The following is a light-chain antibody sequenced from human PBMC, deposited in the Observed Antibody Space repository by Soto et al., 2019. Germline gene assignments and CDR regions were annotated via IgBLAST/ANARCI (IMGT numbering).Light chain of an antibody. V-gene: IGKV1-39*01. Sequence: DIQMTQSPSSLSASVGDRVTITCRAGQSISSYLNWYQQKPGKAPKLLIYAASSLQSGVPSRFSGSGSGTDFTRTISSLQPEDFATYYCQQSYSTLRTFGQGTKVDSK. CDR1: QSISSY. J-gene: IGKJ1*01. CDR2: AAS. CDR3: QQSYSTLRT.